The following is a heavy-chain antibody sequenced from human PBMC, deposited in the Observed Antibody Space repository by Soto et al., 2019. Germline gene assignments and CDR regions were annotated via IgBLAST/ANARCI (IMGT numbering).Heavy chain of an antibody. D-gene: IGHD5-18*01. Sequence: ASVKVSCKASGYTVTGYDIHWVRQATGQGLEWMGWMNPDTGYTANAQKLQGRVTMTRNISISTVYMELSSLSSEDTAVYYCARAGQAMVRFRGSEYYCMDVWGQGTTVTVSS. CDR3: ARAGQAMVRFRGSEYYCMDV. V-gene: IGHV1-8*01. CDR2: MNPDTGYT. CDR1: GYTVTGYD. J-gene: IGHJ6*02.